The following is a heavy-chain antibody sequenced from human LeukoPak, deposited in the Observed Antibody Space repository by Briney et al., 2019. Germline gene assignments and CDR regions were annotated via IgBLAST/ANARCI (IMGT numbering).Heavy chain of an antibody. CDR3: AKSLYCSSTSCPYYYYYYMDV. CDR2: IKQDGSEK. Sequence: GGSLRLSCAASGFTFSSYWMSWVRQAPGEGLEWVANIKQDGSEKYYVDSVKGRFTISRDNAKNSLYLQMNSLRAEDTAVYYCAKSLYCSSTSCPYYYYYYMDVWGKGTTVTVSS. V-gene: IGHV3-7*01. CDR1: GFTFSSYW. D-gene: IGHD2-2*01. J-gene: IGHJ6*03.